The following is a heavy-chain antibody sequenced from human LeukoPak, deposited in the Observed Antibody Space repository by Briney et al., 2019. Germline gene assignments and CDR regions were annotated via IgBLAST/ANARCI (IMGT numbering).Heavy chain of an antibody. J-gene: IGHJ4*02. CDR3: ARALGEWLTLYYFDY. V-gene: IGHV3-21*01. Sequence: GGSLRLSCAASGFTFSSYSMNWVRQAPGKGLEWVSSISSSSSYIYYADSVKGRFTISSDNAKNSLYLQMNSLRAEDTAVYYCARALGEWLTLYYFDYWGQGTLVTVSS. CDR2: ISSSSSYI. CDR1: GFTFSSYS. D-gene: IGHD6-19*01.